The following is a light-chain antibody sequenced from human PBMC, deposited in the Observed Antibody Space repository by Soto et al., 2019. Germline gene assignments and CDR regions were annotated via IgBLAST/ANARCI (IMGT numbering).Light chain of an antibody. J-gene: IGLJ1*01. CDR1: SSDVGGYNY. CDR2: EVN. Sequence: QSVLTQLPSASGSPGQSVAISCTGTSSDVGGYNYVSWYQQHPGKAPKLMIYEVNKRPSGVPDRFSGSKPGNTASLTVSGLQAEDEADYYCSSYAGSSTLVFGNGTKVTVL. V-gene: IGLV2-8*01. CDR3: SSYAGSSTLV.